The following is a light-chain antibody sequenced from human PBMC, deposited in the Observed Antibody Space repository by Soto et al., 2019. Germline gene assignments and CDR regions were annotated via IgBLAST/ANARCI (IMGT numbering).Light chain of an antibody. V-gene: IGKV3-20*01. Sequence: EIVLTQSPGTLSLSPGERATLSCRASQSVSSSYLAWYQQKPGQAPRLLIYGASSRATGIPDRFSGSGSGTEFTLTISSLQSEDFAVYYCQHYNNWPPITFGQGTRLEIK. CDR2: GAS. CDR1: QSVSSSY. CDR3: QHYNNWPPIT. J-gene: IGKJ5*01.